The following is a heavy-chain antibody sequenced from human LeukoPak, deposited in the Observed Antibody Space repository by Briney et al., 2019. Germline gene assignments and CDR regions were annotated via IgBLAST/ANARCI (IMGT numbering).Heavy chain of an antibody. Sequence: PSETLSLTCTVSGGSISSHYWNWIRQPPVKGLEWIGYIYYSGSTNYNPSLKSRVTISLDTSKSQFSLKLSSVTAADTAVYYCAREGSRWVDFDYWGQGTLVTVSS. CDR3: AREGSRWVDFDY. V-gene: IGHV4-59*11. CDR1: GGSISSHY. D-gene: IGHD1-26*01. J-gene: IGHJ4*02. CDR2: IYYSGST.